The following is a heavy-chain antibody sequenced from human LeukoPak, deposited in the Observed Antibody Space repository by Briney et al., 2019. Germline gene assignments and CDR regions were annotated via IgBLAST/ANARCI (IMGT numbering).Heavy chain of an antibody. D-gene: IGHD5-24*01. J-gene: IGHJ4*02. CDR3: VRVGRDGYNDYFDY. CDR2: IYYSGST. V-gene: IGHV4-59*01. CDR1: GGSISSYY. Sequence: SETLSLTCTVSGGSISSYYWSWVRQPPGKGLEWIGYIYYSGSTNSNPSLKSRVTLSVDTSKNQFSLKLSSVTAADTALYYCVRVGRDGYNDYFDYWGQGTLVTVYS.